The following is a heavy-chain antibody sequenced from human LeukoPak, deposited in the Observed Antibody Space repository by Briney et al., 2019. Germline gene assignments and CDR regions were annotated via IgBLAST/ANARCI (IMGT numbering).Heavy chain of an antibody. V-gene: IGHV4-59*08. CDR2: FYYSGST. CDR1: GGSISSYY. Sequence: SETLSLTCTVSGGSISSYYWSWIRQPPGKGLEWIGYFYYSGSTNYNPSLKSRVTISVDTSKNQFSLKLSSVTAADTAVYYCAGQLGGYSYGYDYWGQGTLVTVSS. J-gene: IGHJ4*02. D-gene: IGHD5-18*01. CDR3: AGQLGGYSYGYDY.